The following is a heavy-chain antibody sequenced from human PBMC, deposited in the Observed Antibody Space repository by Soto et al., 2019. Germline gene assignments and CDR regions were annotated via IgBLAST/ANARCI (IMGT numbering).Heavy chain of an antibody. V-gene: IGHV4-59*01. J-gene: IGHJ6*02. Sequence: SETLSHTCTVSGRSISSYDWSWILQTPGKGLEWIGYIYYSGSTNYNPSLKSRVTISVDTSKNQFSLKLSSVTAADTAVYYCAGPCITIFGVVITRALYGMDVWGQGTSVTVSS. CDR2: IYYSGST. CDR1: GRSISSYD. D-gene: IGHD3-3*01. CDR3: AGPCITIFGVVITRALYGMDV.